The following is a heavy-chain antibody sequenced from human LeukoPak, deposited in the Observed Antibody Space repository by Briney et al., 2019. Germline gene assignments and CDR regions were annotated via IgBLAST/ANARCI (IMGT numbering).Heavy chain of an antibody. CDR1: GFSFSIYG. V-gene: IGHV3-30*18. Sequence: GGSLRPSCAASGFSFSIYGMHWVRQAPGKGLEWVAVISYDGSNKYYADSVKGGFTISRDNSKNTLYLQMNSLRAEDTAVYYWAKPEGSGWYFPPSDAFDTWGQGTMVTVSS. CDR2: ISYDGSNK. D-gene: IGHD6-19*01. J-gene: IGHJ3*02. CDR3: AKPEGSGWYFPPSDAFDT.